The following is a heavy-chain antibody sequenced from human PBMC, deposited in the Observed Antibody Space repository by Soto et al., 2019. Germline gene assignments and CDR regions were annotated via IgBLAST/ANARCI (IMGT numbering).Heavy chain of an antibody. J-gene: IGHJ4*02. CDR2: IKQDVGEK. D-gene: IGHD5-18*01. V-gene: IGHV3-7*03. Sequence: EVQLAESGGGLVQPGGSLRLSCAASGFTFSSYWMSWVRQAPGKGLEWVANIKQDVGEKYYVDSVKGRFTISRDNAKNSLYLQMNSLRGDDTAVYYCVGDYRVSYGYGPFDYWGQGTLVTVSS. CDR3: VGDYRVSYGYGPFDY. CDR1: GFTFSSYW.